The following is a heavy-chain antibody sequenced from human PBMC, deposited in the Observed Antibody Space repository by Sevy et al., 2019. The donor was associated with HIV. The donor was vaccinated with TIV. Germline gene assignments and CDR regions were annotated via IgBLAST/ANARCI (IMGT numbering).Heavy chain of an antibody. CDR2: ISCDGNNK. J-gene: IGHJ1*01. CDR1: GFTFSSYA. V-gene: IGHV3-30*18. CDR3: AKDHNLWSEGGFLHH. Sequence: GGSLRLSCAASGFTFSSYAIHWVRQTPGKGLEWVAVISCDGNNKYYSDSVKGRFTVSRDNSKNTLYAQMNSLRAEDTAVYYCAKDHNLWSEGGFLHHWGQGTLVTVSS. D-gene: IGHD3-10*01.